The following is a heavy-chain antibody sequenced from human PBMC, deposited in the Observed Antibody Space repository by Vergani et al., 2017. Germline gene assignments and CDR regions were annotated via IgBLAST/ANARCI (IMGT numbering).Heavy chain of an antibody. CDR3: ARVNEDIVATTFDY. Sequence: QVQLQESGPGLVKPSETLSLTCTVSCGPISSYYWSWIRQPPGRGLEWIGYIYYSGSTNYNPPLKSRGTISVDTSKNQFSLKLSSVTAADTAVYYCARVNEDIVATTFDYWGQGTLVTVSS. J-gene: IGHJ4*02. V-gene: IGHV4-59*01. CDR1: CGPISSYY. D-gene: IGHD5-12*01. CDR2: IYYSGST.